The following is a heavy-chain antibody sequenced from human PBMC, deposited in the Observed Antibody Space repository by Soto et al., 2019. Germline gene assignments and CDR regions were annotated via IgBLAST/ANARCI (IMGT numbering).Heavy chain of an antibody. CDR1: GGSISSGGYY. J-gene: IGHJ4*02. D-gene: IGHD1-26*01. V-gene: IGHV4-31*03. Sequence: ASETLSLTCSVSGGSISSGGYYWSWIRQHPGKGLEWIGFIHYSGNTHYNPSLKSRVNISVDTSKNQFSLRLSSVTAADTAFYYRAREGQDRGSPYYFDSWGQGTLVTVSS. CDR2: IHYSGNT. CDR3: AREGQDRGSPYYFDS.